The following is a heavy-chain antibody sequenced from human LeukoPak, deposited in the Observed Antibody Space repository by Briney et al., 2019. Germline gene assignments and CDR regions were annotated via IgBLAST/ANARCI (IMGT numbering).Heavy chain of an antibody. V-gene: IGHV4-34*01. Sequence: SETLSLPCAVYGGSFSGYYWSWIRQPPGKGLEWIGEINHSGSTNYNPSLKSRVTISVDTSKNQFSLKLSSVTAADTAVYYCARGPLRYCSSTSCGIPYGVDVWGQGTTVTVSS. CDR2: INHSGST. CDR1: GGSFSGYY. CDR3: ARGPLRYCSSTSCGIPYGVDV. J-gene: IGHJ6*02. D-gene: IGHD2-2*01.